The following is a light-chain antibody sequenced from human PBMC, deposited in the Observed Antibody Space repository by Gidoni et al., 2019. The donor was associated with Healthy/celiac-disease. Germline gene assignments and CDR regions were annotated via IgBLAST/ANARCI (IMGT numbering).Light chain of an antibody. CDR3: QQSYSTPPT. V-gene: IGKV1-39*01. J-gene: IGKJ4*01. Sequence: DIQMTQSPSSLSASVGDRVTITGRSSQSISSYLNWYQQKPEKAPKLLSYAASRLQSGVPSRFSGSGSGTDFTLTISRLQPEDFATYYCQQSYSTPPTFGGGTKVEIK. CDR1: QSISSY. CDR2: AAS.